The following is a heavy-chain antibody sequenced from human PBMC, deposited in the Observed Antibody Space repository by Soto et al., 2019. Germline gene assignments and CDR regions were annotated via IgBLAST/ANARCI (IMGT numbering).Heavy chain of an antibody. CDR3: ARDPQREDGHNFDD. V-gene: IGHV3-11*01. Sequence: GGSLRLSCAASGLTLSDHFMSWVHQAPGKGLEWVSCIDNSGSNTYYADSVKGRFTISRDNAKSSLYLQMNSLRAEDTAVYYCARDPQREDGHNFDDWGQGTLVTVSS. CDR1: GLTLSDHF. CDR2: IDNSGSNT. J-gene: IGHJ4*02.